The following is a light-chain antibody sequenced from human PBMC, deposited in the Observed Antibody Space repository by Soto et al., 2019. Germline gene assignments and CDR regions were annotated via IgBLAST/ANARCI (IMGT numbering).Light chain of an antibody. CDR2: GAS. Sequence: EIVLTQSPGTLSLSPGERATLSCRASQYVSSGYLAWYQQKPGQAPRLLIYGASSRATGIPDRFSGSGSETDFTLTISRLEPEDFAVYYCQQYGRSPRTFGQGTKVEIK. CDR1: QYVSSGY. V-gene: IGKV3-20*01. J-gene: IGKJ1*01. CDR3: QQYGRSPRT.